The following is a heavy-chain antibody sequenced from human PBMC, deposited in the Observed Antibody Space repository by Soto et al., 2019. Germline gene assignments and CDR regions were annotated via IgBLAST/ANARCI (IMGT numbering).Heavy chain of an antibody. J-gene: IGHJ4*02. CDR2: INHSGST. CDR1: GGSFSVYY. D-gene: IGHD3-3*01. CDR3: ARTYDFWGGYSLPRRRGTFDY. Sequence: SGTLSLTCAVCGGSFSVYYWSGIRQHTGKGLEWIGEINHSGSTNYNPSLKSRVTISVDTSKNQFSLKLSSVTAADTAVYYCARTYDFWGGYSLPRRRGTFDYWGQGTLVTVSS. V-gene: IGHV4-34*01.